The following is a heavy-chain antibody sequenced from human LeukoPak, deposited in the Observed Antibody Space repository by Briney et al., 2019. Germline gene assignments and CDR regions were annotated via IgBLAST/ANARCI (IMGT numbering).Heavy chain of an antibody. D-gene: IGHD5-24*01. CDR1: GGTFSSYG. Sequence: ASVKVSCKASGGTFSSYGVSWVRQAPGQGLEWMGGIVPIFRSTTYAQKFRGRVMITADESMTTAYMELSSLRSGDTAVYYCARSQRAGYNVYHFDYWGQGTLVTVSS. CDR2: IVPIFRST. V-gene: IGHV1-69*13. CDR3: ARSQRAGYNVYHFDY. J-gene: IGHJ4*02.